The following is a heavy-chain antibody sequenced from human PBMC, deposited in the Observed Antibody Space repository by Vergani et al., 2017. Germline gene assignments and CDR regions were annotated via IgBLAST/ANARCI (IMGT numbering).Heavy chain of an antibody. Sequence: EVQLLESGGGLVQPGGSLRLSCAASGFTFSSYAMSWVRKAPGKGLEWVSAISGSGGSTYYADSVKGRFTISRDNSKNTLYLQMNSLRAEDTAVYYCAKGTALYYDFWSGYWAFDYWGQGTLVTVSS. CDR3: AKGTALYYDFWSGYWAFDY. CDR2: ISGSGGST. CDR1: GFTFSSYA. J-gene: IGHJ4*02. V-gene: IGHV3-23*01. D-gene: IGHD3-3*01.